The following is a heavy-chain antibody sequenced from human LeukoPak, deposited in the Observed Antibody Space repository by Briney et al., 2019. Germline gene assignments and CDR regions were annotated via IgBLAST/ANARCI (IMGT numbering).Heavy chain of an antibody. CDR1: GDSISSSSYY. V-gene: IGHV4-39*07. J-gene: IGHJ4*02. D-gene: IGHD3-10*01. CDR3: ARCKAYYVSGSYYKTFAY. CDR2: IPYSGST. Sequence: SETLSLTCTVSGDSISSSSYYWGWLGQPPGRGVEWVGSIPYSGSTYYNPSLKSRLTISVSTYKNQFSLKLRSVTAPDTAVYYCARCKAYYVSGSYYKTFAYWGQGTLVTVSS.